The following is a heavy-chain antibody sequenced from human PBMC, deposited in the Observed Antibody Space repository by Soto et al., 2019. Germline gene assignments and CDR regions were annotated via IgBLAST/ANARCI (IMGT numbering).Heavy chain of an antibody. Sequence: GGSLILSCASSGFPFSSYAMSWVRQAPGKGLEWVSAISGSGGSTYYADSVKGQFTISRDNSKNTLYLQMNSLRAEDTAVYYCAKDYSNYQVYWGQGTLVTVSS. J-gene: IGHJ4*02. CDR3: AKDYSNYQVY. CDR1: GFPFSSYA. CDR2: ISGSGGST. D-gene: IGHD4-4*01. V-gene: IGHV3-23*01.